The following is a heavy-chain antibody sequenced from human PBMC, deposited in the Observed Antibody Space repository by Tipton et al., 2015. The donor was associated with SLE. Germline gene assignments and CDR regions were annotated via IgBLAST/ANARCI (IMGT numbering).Heavy chain of an antibody. V-gene: IGHV4-59*01. Sequence: TLSLTCTVSDGSISSYYWSWIRQPPGKGLEWIGNIYYSGSTNHNPSLKSRVTISLDTSKNQFSLKLSSVTAADTAVYYCARDSKMYVWYYGMDVWGQGTTVTVSS. D-gene: IGHD3-16*01. CDR1: DGSISSYY. J-gene: IGHJ6*02. CDR3: ARDSKMYVWYYGMDV. CDR2: IYYSGST.